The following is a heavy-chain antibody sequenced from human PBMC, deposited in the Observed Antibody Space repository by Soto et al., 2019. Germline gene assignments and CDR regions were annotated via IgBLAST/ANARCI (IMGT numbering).Heavy chain of an antibody. CDR2: IYSGAST. D-gene: IGHD2-2*01. CDR1: GFTVSSDY. CDR3: ARDSRNRNFFDY. J-gene: IGHJ4*02. Sequence: EVQLVDSGGGLIQPGGSQRLSCAASGFTVSSDYMTCVRQAPGKGLEWVSVIYSGASTYYADSVKGRFTISRYHSKDTLYLQMNSPGAEDTALYYRARDSRNRNFFDYWGQGTLVTVSS. V-gene: IGHV3-53*01.